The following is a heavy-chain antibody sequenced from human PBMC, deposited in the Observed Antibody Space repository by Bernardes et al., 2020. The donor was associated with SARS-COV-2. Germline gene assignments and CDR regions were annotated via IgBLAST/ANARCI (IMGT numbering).Heavy chain of an antibody. V-gene: IGHV5-51*01. CDR1: GYSFTSHW. J-gene: IGHJ6*02. CDR2: IYPDDSES. CDR3: AKCIQGSYAMDV. D-gene: IGHD5-18*01. Sequence: GESLKISCHDSGYSFTSHWIAWVRQKPGKGLEWMGMIYPDDSESRFSPSFQGRVSISADKSINTAYLQWSSLKASDTAIYFCAKCIQGSYAMDVWGQGTTVTVSS.